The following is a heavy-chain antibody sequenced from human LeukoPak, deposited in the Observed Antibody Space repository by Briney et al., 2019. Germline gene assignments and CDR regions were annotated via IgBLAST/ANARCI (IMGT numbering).Heavy chain of an antibody. V-gene: IGHV3-11*05. D-gene: IGHD5-12*01. CDR3: AREVKGGYDRGDFDY. CDR1: GFTFSDYY. J-gene: IGHJ4*02. Sequence: GGSLRLSCAASGFTFSDYYMSWIRQAPGKGLEWVSYISSSSSYTNYADSVKGRFNISRDNAKNSLYLQMNSLRAEDTAVYYCAREVKGGYDRGDFDYWGQGTLVTVSS. CDR2: ISSSSSYT.